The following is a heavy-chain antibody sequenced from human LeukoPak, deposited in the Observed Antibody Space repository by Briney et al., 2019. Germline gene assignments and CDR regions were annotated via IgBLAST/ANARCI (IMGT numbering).Heavy chain of an antibody. V-gene: IGHV3-23*01. CDR2: ISGSGGST. CDR3: AKVGPKDGYREYYFDY. J-gene: IGHJ4*02. CDR1: GFTFSSYA. Sequence: GGSLRLSCAASGFTFSSYAMTWVRQAPGKGLEWVSAISGSGGSTYYADSVKGRFTISRDNSKNTLYLQMNSLRAEDTAVYYCAKVGPKDGYREYYFDYWGQGTLVTVSS. D-gene: IGHD5-24*01.